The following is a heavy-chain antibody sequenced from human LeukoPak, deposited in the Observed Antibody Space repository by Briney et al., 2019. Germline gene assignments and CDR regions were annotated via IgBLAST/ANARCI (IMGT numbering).Heavy chain of an antibody. J-gene: IGHJ4*02. CDR2: INHSGST. CDR3: ARRSRSGVIMITFGGVTSPRRPVDY. D-gene: IGHD3-16*01. V-gene: IGHV4-34*01. Sequence: SETLSLTCAVYGGSFSAYYWSWIRQPPGKGLEWIGEINHSGSTNYNPSLKSRVTISVDTSKNQFSLKLSSVTAADTAVYYCARRSRSGVIMITFGGVTSPRRPVDYWGQGTLVTVSS. CDR1: GGSFSAYY.